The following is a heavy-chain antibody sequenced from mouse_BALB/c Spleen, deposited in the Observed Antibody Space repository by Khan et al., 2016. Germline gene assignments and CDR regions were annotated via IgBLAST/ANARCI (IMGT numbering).Heavy chain of an antibody. CDR3: ARLHYYGYMNY. CDR1: GVDFSRYW. D-gene: IGHD1-2*01. V-gene: IGHV4-1*02. CDR2: INPDSSTI. J-gene: IGHJ2*01. Sequence: EVKLLESGGGLVQPGGSLKLSCAASGVDFSRYWMSWVRQAPGKGLEWIGEINPDSSTINYTPSLKDKFIISRDKSKNTLYLQMSKVRSEDTALYYCARLHYYGYMNYWGQGTTLTVSS.